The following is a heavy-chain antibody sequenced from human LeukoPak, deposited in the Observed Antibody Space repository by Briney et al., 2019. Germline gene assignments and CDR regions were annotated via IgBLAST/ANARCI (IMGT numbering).Heavy chain of an antibody. CDR2: IRPNSGGT. Sequence: ASVKVSCKASGYTFGAYYMYWVRQAPGQGLEWMGWIRPNSGGTNYTQKFQGRVTMTRDTSISTAYMELSRLRSDDTAVYYCARDYDYVWGSSGYYFDYWGQGTLVTVSS. J-gene: IGHJ4*02. V-gene: IGHV1-2*02. D-gene: IGHD3-16*01. CDR1: GYTFGAYY. CDR3: ARDYDYVWGSSGYYFDY.